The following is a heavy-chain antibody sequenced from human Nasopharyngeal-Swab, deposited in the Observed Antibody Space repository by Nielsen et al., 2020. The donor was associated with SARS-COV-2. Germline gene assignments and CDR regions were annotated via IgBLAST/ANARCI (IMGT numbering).Heavy chain of an antibody. CDR1: GFTFDDYA. CDR3: ARAREKVGATNY. Sequence: SCAASGFTFDDYAMHWVRQAPGKGLEWVSGISWNSGSIGYADSVKGRFTISRDNAKNSLYLQMNSLRAEDTAVYYCARAREKVGATNYWGQGNLVTVSS. J-gene: IGHJ4*02. V-gene: IGHV3-9*01. D-gene: IGHD1-26*01. CDR2: ISWNSGSI.